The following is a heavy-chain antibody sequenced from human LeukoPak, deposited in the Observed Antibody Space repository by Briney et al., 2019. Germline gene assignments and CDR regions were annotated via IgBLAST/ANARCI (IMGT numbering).Heavy chain of an antibody. D-gene: IGHD3-16*02. Sequence: GGSLRLSCAASGFTFSTYWMHWVRQVPGKGLVWVSRINGDGSNTSYADSVKGRFTISRDNAKNTLNLQMNSLRAEDTAVYYCAKLYQPDYWGQGTRVTVSS. CDR3: AKLYQPDY. J-gene: IGHJ4*02. CDR2: INGDGSNT. V-gene: IGHV3-74*01. CDR1: GFTFSTYW.